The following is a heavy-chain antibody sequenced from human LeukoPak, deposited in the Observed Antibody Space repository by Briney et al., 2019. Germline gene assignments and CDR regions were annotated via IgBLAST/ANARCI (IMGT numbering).Heavy chain of an antibody. CDR3: ARGTRWGRGFDY. CDR2: IRYDGSNK. D-gene: IGHD3-16*01. CDR1: GFTFSSYG. V-gene: IGHV3-30*02. Sequence: GGSLRLSCAASGFTFSSYGMYWVRQAPGKGLEWVAFIRYDGSNKYYADSVKGRFTISRDNSKNTVYLQMNSLRVEDTAVYYCARGTRWGRGFDYWGQGTLVTVSS. J-gene: IGHJ4*02.